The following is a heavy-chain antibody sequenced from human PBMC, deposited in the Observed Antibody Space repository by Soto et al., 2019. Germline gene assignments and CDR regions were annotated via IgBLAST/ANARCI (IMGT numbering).Heavy chain of an antibody. CDR3: ARGDSTDCSNGVCSFFYNHDMDV. J-gene: IGHJ6*02. Sequence: ASVKVSCPASGYSFTDYHIHWVRQAPGQGLEWLGRINPKSGGTSTAQKLQGWVTMTTDTSISTASMELTRLTSDDTAIYYCARGDSTDCSNGVCSFFYNHDMDVWGQGTTVTVAS. V-gene: IGHV1-2*04. CDR1: GYSFTDYH. D-gene: IGHD2-8*01. CDR2: INPKSGGT.